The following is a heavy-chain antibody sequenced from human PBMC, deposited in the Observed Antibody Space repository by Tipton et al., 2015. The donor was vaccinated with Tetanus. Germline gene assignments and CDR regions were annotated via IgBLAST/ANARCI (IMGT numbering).Heavy chain of an antibody. V-gene: IGHV4-59*01. CDR1: GGSISSYF. CDR3: ATMTPVDWYFDL. CDR2: IYYSGST. J-gene: IGHJ2*01. D-gene: IGHD4-23*01. Sequence: TLSLTCSVSGGSISSYFWSWIRQSPGQGLEWMGLIYYSGSTSYNPSLKSRVTISVDTSKNQLSLKLTSVTAADTAVYYCATMTPVDWYFDLWGRGPLVTVSS.